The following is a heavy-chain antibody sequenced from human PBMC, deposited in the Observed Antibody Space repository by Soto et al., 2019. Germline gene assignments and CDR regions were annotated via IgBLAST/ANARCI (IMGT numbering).Heavy chain of an antibody. Sequence: GXDVKVSCKGSGYTFTGYYIHWVRQTPGQGPEWMGEISPQTGGTKYAQKYQGRVTMTRDTSITTVYMELSNLSPDDTAVYYCGRGRSGELVIFYWGQGTLVTVSS. CDR1: GYTFTGYY. CDR3: GRGRSGELVIFY. CDR2: ISPQTGGT. V-gene: IGHV1-2*02. D-gene: IGHD1-26*01. J-gene: IGHJ4*02.